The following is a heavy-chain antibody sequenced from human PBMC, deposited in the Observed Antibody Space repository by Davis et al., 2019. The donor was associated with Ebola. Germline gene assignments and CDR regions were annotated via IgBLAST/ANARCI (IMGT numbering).Heavy chain of an antibody. CDR1: GFTFSSYE. CDR2: ISSSSSTI. CDR3: VSQYSTSSHY. V-gene: IGHV3-48*03. D-gene: IGHD6-6*01. J-gene: IGHJ4*02. Sequence: GGSLRLSCAASGFTFSSYEMNWVRQAPGKGLEWVSYISSSSSTIYYADSVKGRFTVSRDNSKNSLDLQMNSLGAEDTAIYYCVSQYSTSSHYWGQGALVTVSS.